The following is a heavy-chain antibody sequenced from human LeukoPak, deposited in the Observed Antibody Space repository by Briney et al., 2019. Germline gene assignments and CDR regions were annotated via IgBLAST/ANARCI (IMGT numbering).Heavy chain of an antibody. J-gene: IGHJ4*02. Sequence: SETLSLTCAVYGGSFSGYYWSWIRQPPGKGLEWIGEINHSGSTNYNPSLKGRVTISVDTSKNQFSLKLSSVTAADTAVYYCAIGIAARPPPDYWGQGTLVTVSS. D-gene: IGHD6-6*01. V-gene: IGHV4-34*01. CDR2: INHSGST. CDR3: AIGIAARPPPDY. CDR1: GGSFSGYY.